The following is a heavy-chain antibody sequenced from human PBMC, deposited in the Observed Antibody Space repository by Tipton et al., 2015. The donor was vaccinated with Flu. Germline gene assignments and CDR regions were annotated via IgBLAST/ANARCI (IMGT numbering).Heavy chain of an antibody. V-gene: IGHV1-69*01. CDR3: ARGGGPYCSSTSCYETDY. J-gene: IGHJ4*02. CDR1: GGTFSSYA. CDR2: ISPMFGTA. Sequence: QSGPEVKKPGSSVKVSCKASGGTFSSYALNWVRQAPGQGLEWMGGISPMFGTANYAQKFQGRVTINADESTSTAYMGLSSLRSEDKAVYYCARGGGPYCSSTSCYETDYWGQGALVTVSS. D-gene: IGHD2-2*01.